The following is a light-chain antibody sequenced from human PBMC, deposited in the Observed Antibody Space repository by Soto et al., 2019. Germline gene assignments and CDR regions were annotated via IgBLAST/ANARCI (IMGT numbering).Light chain of an antibody. Sequence: DIQLTQSPSLLSASVADRVTIACRASHDISTYLAWYQQKPGKAPKLMIYEASTLQSGVPSRFSGSGSGTEFTLTISGLLPEDFATYHCRQLNNLPFPFGQGTRLEIK. V-gene: IGKV1-9*01. J-gene: IGKJ5*01. CDR1: HDISTY. CDR2: EAS. CDR3: RQLNNLPFP.